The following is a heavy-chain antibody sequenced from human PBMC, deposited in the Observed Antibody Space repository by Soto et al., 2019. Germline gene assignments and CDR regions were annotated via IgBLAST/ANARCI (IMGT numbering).Heavy chain of an antibody. V-gene: IGHV1-46*01. Sequence: ASVKVSCKASGYTFTSYYMHWVRQAPGQGLEWMGIINPSGGSTSYAQKIQGRDTMTRDTSTSTVYMELSSLRSEDTAVYYCSWVSTVTRDYYYYGMDVWGQGTTVTVSS. CDR1: GYTFTSYY. CDR2: INPSGGST. CDR3: SWVSTVTRDYYYYGMDV. J-gene: IGHJ6*02. D-gene: IGHD3-9*01.